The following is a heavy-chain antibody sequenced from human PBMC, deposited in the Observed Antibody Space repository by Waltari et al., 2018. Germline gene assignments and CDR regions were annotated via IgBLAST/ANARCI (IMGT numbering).Heavy chain of an antibody. CDR3: TRERWTGSDYDYYMDV. Sequence: HVQLVQSGAEVKKPGYSVTVYCKAAGGTFSSYPVSWARQARGQGLEWMGRTIPIFGTANYAQNFERRVTLVADESTSTVYMELSSLRSDDTAVYYCTRERWTGSDYDYYMDVWGEGTTVTISS. D-gene: IGHD3-10*01. CDR1: GGTFSSYP. V-gene: IGHV1-69*13. J-gene: IGHJ6*03. CDR2: TIPIFGTA.